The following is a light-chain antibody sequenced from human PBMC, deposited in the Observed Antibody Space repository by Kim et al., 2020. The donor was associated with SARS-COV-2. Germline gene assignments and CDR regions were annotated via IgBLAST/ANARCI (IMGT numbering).Light chain of an antibody. CDR3: ATWDSSLSVGV. CDR2: DND. Sequence: QSVLTQPPPVSAAPGHKVTISCSGSRSNIGNNPVSWYQQFPGTAPRLITYDNDKRPSGIPDRFSSSKSGTSATLGITGLRTGDEADYYCATWDSSLSVGVFGGGTQLTVL. V-gene: IGLV1-51*01. CDR1: RSNIGNNP. J-gene: IGLJ3*02.